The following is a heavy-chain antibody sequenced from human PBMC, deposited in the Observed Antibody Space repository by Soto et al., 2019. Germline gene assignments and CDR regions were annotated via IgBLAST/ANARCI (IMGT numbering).Heavy chain of an antibody. CDR1: GYTFTGYY. CDR2: INPNSGGT. D-gene: IGHD6-6*01. Sequence: ASVKVSCKASGYTFTGYYMHWVRQAPGQGLEWMGWINPNSGGTNYAQKFQGRVTMTRDTSISTAYMELSRLRSDDMAVYYCARSSIAARYYYYGMDVWGQGTTVTVSS. J-gene: IGHJ6*02. CDR3: ARSSIAARYYYYGMDV. V-gene: IGHV1-2*02.